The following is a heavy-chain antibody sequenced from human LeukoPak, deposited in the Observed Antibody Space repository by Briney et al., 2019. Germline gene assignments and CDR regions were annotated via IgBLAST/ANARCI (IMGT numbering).Heavy chain of an antibody. CDR2: INPNSGGT. J-gene: IGHJ6*02. CDR1: GYTFTGYY. Sequence: ASVKVSCKASGYTFTGYYMHWARQAPGQGLEWMGWINPNSGGTNYAQKFQGRVTMTRDTSISTAYMELSRLRSDDTAVYYCARSVGATYYYYGMDVWGQGTTVTVSS. D-gene: IGHD1-26*01. V-gene: IGHV1-2*02. CDR3: ARSVGATYYYYGMDV.